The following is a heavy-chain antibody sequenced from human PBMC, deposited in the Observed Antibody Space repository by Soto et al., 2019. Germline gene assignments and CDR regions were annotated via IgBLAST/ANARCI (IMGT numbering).Heavy chain of an antibody. J-gene: IGHJ6*02. CDR2: ISAYNGNT. CDR3: ARETCCSSTSCLFEMYYYYVMDV. Sequence: GASVKVSCKASGYTFTSYGISWVRQAPGQGLEWMGWISAYNGNTNYAQKLQGRVTMTTDTSTSTAYMELRSLRSDATAVYYCARETCCSSTSCLFEMYYYYVMDVWGQGTTVTVSS. D-gene: IGHD2-2*01. V-gene: IGHV1-18*04. CDR1: GYTFTSYG.